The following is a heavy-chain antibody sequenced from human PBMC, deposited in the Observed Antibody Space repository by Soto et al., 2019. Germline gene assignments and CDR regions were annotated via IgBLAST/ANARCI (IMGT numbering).Heavy chain of an antibody. Sequence: EVPLLESGGGLVQPGGSLRLSCGASGFTFSSYAMRWVRQAPGKGLEWVSAISGSGDSTYYADSVKGRFTISRDNSKNTLCRQMNSLRAEDTAVDYCARRGSGSYYDYWGQGTLVTVSS. CDR3: ARRGSGSYYDY. CDR2: ISGSGDST. CDR1: GFTFSSYA. V-gene: IGHV3-23*01. D-gene: IGHD1-26*01. J-gene: IGHJ4*02.